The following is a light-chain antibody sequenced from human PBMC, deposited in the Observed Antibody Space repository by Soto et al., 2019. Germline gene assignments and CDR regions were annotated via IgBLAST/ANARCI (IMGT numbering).Light chain of an antibody. Sequence: QAVVTQEPSLTVSPGGTVTLTCASSIGAVTSDSYPNWVQQKPGQAPRALIYSTSNSHSWTPARFSGSLLGGKAALTLSGVQPEEEAEYYCLLYFGSSQIFGGGTKLTVL. J-gene: IGLJ2*01. V-gene: IGLV7-43*01. CDR2: STS. CDR1: IGAVTSDSY. CDR3: LLYFGSSQI.